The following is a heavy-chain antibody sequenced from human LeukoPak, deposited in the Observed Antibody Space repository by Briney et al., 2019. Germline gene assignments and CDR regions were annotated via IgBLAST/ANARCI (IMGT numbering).Heavy chain of an antibody. D-gene: IGHD4-17*01. CDR3: SRVGLRKNNWFDP. J-gene: IGHJ5*02. V-gene: IGHV1-18*01. Sequence: ASVTVSSTASGYTFTSYAISWVRQAPGQGLDWMGWIRAYNGNTIYAQKLQGRVTMTTDTSTSTAYMELRSLRSDDTAVYYCSRVGLRKNNWFDPWGQGTLVTVSS. CDR1: GYTFTSYA. CDR2: IRAYNGNT.